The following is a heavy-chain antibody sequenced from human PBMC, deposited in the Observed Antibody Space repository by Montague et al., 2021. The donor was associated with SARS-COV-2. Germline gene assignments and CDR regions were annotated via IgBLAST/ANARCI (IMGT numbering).Heavy chain of an antibody. V-gene: IGHV2-70*12. D-gene: IGHD1-14*01. CDR3: AHIPTTGSTAFFDH. CDR2: XXWXXXE. Sequence: PALVKPTQTLTLTCTFSGFSLSTSGMCVSWIRQPPEKALEWLAXXXWXXXEYXSPSLKTRLTISKDTSKNQLVLTMTNMDPVDTATYYCAHIPTTGSTAFFDHWGQGIRVTVSS. CDR1: GFSLSTSGMC. J-gene: IGHJ5*02.